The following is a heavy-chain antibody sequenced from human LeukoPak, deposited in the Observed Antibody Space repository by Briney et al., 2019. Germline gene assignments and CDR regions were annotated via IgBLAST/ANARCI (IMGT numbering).Heavy chain of an antibody. CDR1: GYTFTSYY. Sequence: GASVKVSCKASGYTFTSYYMHWVRQAPGQGLEWMGIINPSGGSTSYAQKFQGRVTMTRDMSTSTVYMELSSLRSEDTAVYYCARDRGDIVVVPAAAGIDYWGQGTLVTVSS. V-gene: IGHV1-46*01. CDR3: ARDRGDIVVVPAAAGIDY. CDR2: INPSGGST. D-gene: IGHD2-2*01. J-gene: IGHJ4*02.